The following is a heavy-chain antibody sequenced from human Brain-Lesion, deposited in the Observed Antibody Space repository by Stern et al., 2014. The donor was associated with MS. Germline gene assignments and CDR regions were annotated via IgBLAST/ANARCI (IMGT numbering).Heavy chain of an antibody. Sequence: QVQLVQSGAEVRKPGSSVKVSCKASGGLFRSDAISWVRQAPGQGLEWLGGIIPITGEAHYAQKFLDRVTITADESTTTTYMDLNSLTSEDTALYYCARHWGTDLWGQGTLLTVSS. D-gene: IGHD7-27*01. J-gene: IGHJ5*02. CDR1: GGLFRSDA. V-gene: IGHV1-69*01. CDR2: IIPITGEA. CDR3: ARHWGTDL.